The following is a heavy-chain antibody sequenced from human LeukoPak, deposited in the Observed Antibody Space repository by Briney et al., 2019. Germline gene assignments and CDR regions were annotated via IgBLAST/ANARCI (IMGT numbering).Heavy chain of an antibody. J-gene: IGHJ5*01. CDR3: AKDRGSYSTTADS. V-gene: IGHV3-33*06. CDR2: IWYDGTNK. D-gene: IGHD1-26*01. Sequence: GRSLRLSCAASGFTFSVYGIHWVRQAPGKGLEWVAVIWYDGTNKYYGDSVKGRFTISRDNSKNTLYLQMNSLRAEDTAVYYCAKDRGSYSTTADSWGRGTLVTVSS. CDR1: GFTFSVYG.